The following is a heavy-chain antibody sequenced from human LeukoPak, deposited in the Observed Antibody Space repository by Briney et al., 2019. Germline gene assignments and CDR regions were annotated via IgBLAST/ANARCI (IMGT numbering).Heavy chain of an antibody. V-gene: IGHV1-69*05. Sequence: GASVKVSCKASGGTFSSYAISWVRQAPGQGLEWMGGIIPIFGTANYAQKFQGRVTITTDESTSTAYMELSSLRSEDTAVYYCARIGPWKGGWYEDYWGQGTLVTVSS. CDR3: ARIGPWKGGWYEDY. D-gene: IGHD6-19*01. CDR2: IIPIFGTA. J-gene: IGHJ4*02. CDR1: GGTFSSYA.